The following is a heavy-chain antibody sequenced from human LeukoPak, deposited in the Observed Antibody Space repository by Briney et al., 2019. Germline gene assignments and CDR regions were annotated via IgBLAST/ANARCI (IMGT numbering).Heavy chain of an antibody. CDR2: ISGRDGST. CDR1: GFTFGSYT. CDR3: AKGGDYFDTSGYYYEGYFDY. Sequence: GGSLRLSCAASGFTFGSYTMSWVRQAPGKGLEWVSAISGRDGSTYYAGSVKGRFSISRDNSKNTVSLQMDSLRAEDTAQYYCAKGGDYFDTSGYYYEGYFDYWGQGTLVTVSS. D-gene: IGHD3-22*01. V-gene: IGHV3-23*01. J-gene: IGHJ4*02.